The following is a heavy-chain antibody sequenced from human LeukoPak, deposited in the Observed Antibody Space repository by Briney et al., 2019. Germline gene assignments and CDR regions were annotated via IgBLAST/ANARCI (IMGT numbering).Heavy chain of an antibody. D-gene: IGHD3-22*01. Sequence: SKTLSLTCAVYGGSFSGYYWSWIRQPPGKGLEWIGEINHSGSTNYNPSLKSRVTISVDTSKNQFSLKLSSVTAADTAVYYCARGRYYYDSSGYPNYFDYWGQGTLVTVSS. V-gene: IGHV4-34*01. CDR3: ARGRYYYDSSGYPNYFDY. CDR1: GGSFSGYY. J-gene: IGHJ4*02. CDR2: INHSGST.